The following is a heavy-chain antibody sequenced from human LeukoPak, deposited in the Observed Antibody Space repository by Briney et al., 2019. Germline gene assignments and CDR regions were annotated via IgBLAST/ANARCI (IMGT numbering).Heavy chain of an antibody. J-gene: IGHJ4*02. CDR2: IIPIFGTA. D-gene: IGHD3-9*01. CDR3: ATAHNFDWLPPIDY. Sequence: GSSVKVSFKASGGTFSSYAISWVRQAPGQGLEWMGGIIPIFGTANYAQKFQGRVTITADESTSTAYMELSSLRSEDTAVYYCATAHNFDWLPPIDYWGQGTLVTVSS. V-gene: IGHV1-69*01. CDR1: GGTFSSYA.